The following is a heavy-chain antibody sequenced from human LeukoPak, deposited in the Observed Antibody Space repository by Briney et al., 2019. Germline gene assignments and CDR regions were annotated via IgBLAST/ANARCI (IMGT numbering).Heavy chain of an antibody. J-gene: IGHJ6*01. Sequence: GGSLRLFCAASGFTFSGFAMSWVRRTPGKGLEGVSGISGSGVNTLYAASVKGRFTISRDNSKNTLYLEMNSLRAEDTAIYYCAKMKGHPLQKYYMDVWGQGTTVTVSS. V-gene: IGHV3-23*01. CDR1: GFTFSGFA. CDR3: AKMKGHPLQKYYMDV. D-gene: IGHD2/OR15-2a*01. CDR2: ISGSGVNT.